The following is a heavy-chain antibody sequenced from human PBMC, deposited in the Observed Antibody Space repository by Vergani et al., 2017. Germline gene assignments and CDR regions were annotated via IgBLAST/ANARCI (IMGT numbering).Heavy chain of an antibody. CDR3: ARLRRVGATTYWYFDL. J-gene: IGHJ2*01. V-gene: IGHV5-51*03. CDR1: RYSFTSYW. D-gene: IGHD1-26*01. Sequence: EVQLVQSGAEVKKPGESLKISCKGSRYSFTSYWIGWVRQMPGKGLEWMGIIYPGDSDTRYSPSFQGQVTISADKSISTAYLQWSSLKASDTAMYYCARLRRVGATTYWYFDLWGRGTLVTVSS. CDR2: IYPGDSDT.